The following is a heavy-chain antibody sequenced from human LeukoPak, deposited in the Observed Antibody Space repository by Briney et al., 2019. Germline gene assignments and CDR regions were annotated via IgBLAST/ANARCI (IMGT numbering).Heavy chain of an antibody. Sequence: SETLSLTCAVYGGSFSGYYWSWIRQPPGKGLEWIGEINHSGSTNYNPSLKSRVTISVDTSKNQFSLKLSSVTAADTAVYYCARVMGATYYDFWSGYPYDAFDTWGQGTMVTVSS. J-gene: IGHJ3*02. D-gene: IGHD3-3*01. V-gene: IGHV4-34*01. CDR1: GGSFSGYY. CDR2: INHSGST. CDR3: ARVMGATYYDFWSGYPYDAFDT.